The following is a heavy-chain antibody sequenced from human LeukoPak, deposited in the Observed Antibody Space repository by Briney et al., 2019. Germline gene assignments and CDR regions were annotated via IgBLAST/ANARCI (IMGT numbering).Heavy chain of an antibody. D-gene: IGHD1-26*01. Sequence: SVKVSCKASGYTFTSYAISWVRQAPGQGLEWMGGIIPIFGTANYAQKFQGRVTTTADESTSTAYMELSSLRSEDTAVYYCARGKTRIVGGYYYYYGMDVWGQGTTVTVSS. V-gene: IGHV1-69*13. J-gene: IGHJ6*02. CDR2: IIPIFGTA. CDR1: GYTFTSYA. CDR3: ARGKTRIVGGYYYYYGMDV.